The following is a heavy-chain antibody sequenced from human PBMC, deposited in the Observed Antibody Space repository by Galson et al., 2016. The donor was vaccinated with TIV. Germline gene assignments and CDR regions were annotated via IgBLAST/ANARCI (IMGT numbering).Heavy chain of an antibody. CDR1: GDIFSYHY. CDR2: INPNGGGT. V-gene: IGHV1-46*01. D-gene: IGHD2-21*02. Sequence: SVKVSCKASGDIFSYHYMNWVRQAPGQGLEWMVLINPNGGGTSYAQKLQGRVTLTKDTSTSTLYMELNSLRSEDTAVYYCATVRACGGDCYYSDYWGQGTLVTVSS. CDR3: ATVRACGGDCYYSDY. J-gene: IGHJ4*02.